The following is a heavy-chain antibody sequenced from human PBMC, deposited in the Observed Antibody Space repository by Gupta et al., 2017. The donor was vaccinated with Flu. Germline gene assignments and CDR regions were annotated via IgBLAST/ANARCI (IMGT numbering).Heavy chain of an antibody. CDR2: ISGSGGST. V-gene: IGHV3-23*01. Sequence: EVQLLESGGGLVQPGGSLRLSCAASGFTFSSYAMSWVRQAPGKGLEWVSVISGSGGSTYYADSVKGRFTISRDNSKNTLYLQMNSLRAEDTAVYYCAKGTYYYGSGRLNWFDPWGQGTLVTVSS. CDR1: GFTFSSYA. CDR3: AKGTYYYGSGRLNWFDP. J-gene: IGHJ5*02. D-gene: IGHD3-10*01.